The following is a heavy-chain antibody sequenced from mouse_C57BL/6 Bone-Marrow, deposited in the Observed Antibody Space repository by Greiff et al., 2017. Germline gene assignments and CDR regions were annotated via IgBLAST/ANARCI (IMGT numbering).Heavy chain of an antibody. Sequence: QVQLQQPGAELVKPGASVKLSCKASGYTFTSYWMHWVKQRPGQGLEWIGMIHPNSGSTNYNEKFKNKATLTVDKSSSTAYMQLSSLTSEDSAVYYGARSNLLPHYDAKDDWGKGTSVTVSA. CDR2: IHPNSGST. J-gene: IGHJ4*01. CDR1: GYTFTSYW. D-gene: IGHD1-1*01. V-gene: IGHV1-64*01. CDR3: ARSNLLPHYDAKDD.